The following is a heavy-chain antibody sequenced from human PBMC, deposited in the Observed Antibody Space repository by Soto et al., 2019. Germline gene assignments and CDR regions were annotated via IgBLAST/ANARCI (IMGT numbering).Heavy chain of an antibody. CDR1: GFTFSSYG. D-gene: IGHD5-18*01. V-gene: IGHV3-30*18. CDR3: AKARTQRWLTFDY. J-gene: IGHJ4*02. CDR2: ISYDGSNK. Sequence: GGSLRLSCAASGFTFSSYGMHWVRQSPGKGLEWVAVISYDGSNKYYADSVKGRFTISRDNSKNTLYLQMNSLRAEETAVYYCAKARTQRWLTFDYWGQGTFVTLFS.